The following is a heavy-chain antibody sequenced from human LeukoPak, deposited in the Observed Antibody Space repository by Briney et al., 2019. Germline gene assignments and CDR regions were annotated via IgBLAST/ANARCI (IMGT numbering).Heavy chain of an antibody. V-gene: IGHV4-59*08. CDR2: IYYSGST. J-gene: IGHJ4*02. Sequence: SETLSLTCAVYGGSFSGYYWSWIRQPPGKGLEWIGYIYYSGSTNYNPSLKSRVTISVDTSKNQFSLKLSSVTAADTAVYYCARARRYFDWFWYFDYWGQGTLVTVSS. D-gene: IGHD3-9*01. CDR3: ARARRYFDWFWYFDY. CDR1: GGSFSGYY.